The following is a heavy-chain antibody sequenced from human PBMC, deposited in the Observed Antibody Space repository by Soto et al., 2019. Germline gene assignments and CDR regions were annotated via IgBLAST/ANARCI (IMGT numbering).Heavy chain of an antibody. CDR1: GGSISSYY. V-gene: IGHV4-59*08. Sequence: SETLSLTCTVSGGSISSYYWSWIRQPPGKGLEWIGYIYYSGSTNYNPSLKSRVTISVDTSKNQFSLKLSSVTAADTAVYYCARSAPYSGYDCYYYYYYMDVWGKGTTVTVSS. CDR3: ARSAPYSGYDCYYYYYYMDV. D-gene: IGHD5-12*01. CDR2: IYYSGST. J-gene: IGHJ6*03.